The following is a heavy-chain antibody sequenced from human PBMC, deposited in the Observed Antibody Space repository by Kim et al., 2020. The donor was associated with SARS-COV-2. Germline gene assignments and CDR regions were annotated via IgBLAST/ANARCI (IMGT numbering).Heavy chain of an antibody. CDR2: ISGSDGTT. D-gene: IGHD2-15*01. CDR3: TKDVGSGSSPAFDY. Sequence: GGSLRLSCAASGFTFSSYAMTWVRQAPGKGLEWVSAISGSDGTTYYADSVKGRFTISRDNSKKTLYLQMSRLRAEDTAVYYCTKDVGSGSSPAFDYWGQGTLVTVPS. CDR1: GFTFSSYA. J-gene: IGHJ4*02. V-gene: IGHV3-23*01.